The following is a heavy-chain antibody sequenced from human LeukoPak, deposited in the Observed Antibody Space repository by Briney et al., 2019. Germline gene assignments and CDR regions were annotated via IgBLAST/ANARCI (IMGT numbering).Heavy chain of an antibody. J-gene: IGHJ6*03. D-gene: IGHD2-21*01. CDR1: GGSISSYC. V-gene: IGHV4-4*09. Sequence: PSETLSLTCTVSGGSISSYCWSWVRQPPGKGLEWIGYIYTSGSTNYNPSLKSRVTISVDTSKNQFSLKLSSVTAADTAVYYCARLFTDGGYYYYYMDVWGKGTTVTVSS. CDR3: ARLFTDGGYYYYYMDV. CDR2: IYTSGST.